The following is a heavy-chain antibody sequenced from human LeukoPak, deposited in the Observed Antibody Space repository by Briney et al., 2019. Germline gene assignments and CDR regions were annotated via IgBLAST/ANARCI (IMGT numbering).Heavy chain of an antibody. CDR2: IKSITDGGTT. CDR1: GFTFINAW. J-gene: IGHJ6*03. Sequence: PGGSLRLSCAASGFTFINAWMTWVRQAPGKGLEWVGYIKSITDGGTTDFAAPVKGRFTISRDDLKNTLYLQMNSLKTEDTAVYFCTTGKDFYNYYFYYYMDVWGKGTTVTVSS. V-gene: IGHV3-15*01. D-gene: IGHD1-1*01. CDR3: TTGKDFYNYYFYYYMDV.